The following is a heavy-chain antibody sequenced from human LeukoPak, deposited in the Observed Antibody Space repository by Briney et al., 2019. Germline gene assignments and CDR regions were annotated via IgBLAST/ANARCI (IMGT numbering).Heavy chain of an antibody. CDR3: ARGQKLAS. J-gene: IGHJ5*02. D-gene: IGHD6-13*01. CDR2: INEDGSDK. CDR1: GFTFSTYW. Sequence: PGGPLRLSCAASGFTFSTYWMSWVRQAPGKGLEWVANINEDGSDKYYVDSVKGRFTISRDNAENSLYLQMNSLRADDTAVYYCARGQKLASWGQGTLVTVSS. V-gene: IGHV3-7*04.